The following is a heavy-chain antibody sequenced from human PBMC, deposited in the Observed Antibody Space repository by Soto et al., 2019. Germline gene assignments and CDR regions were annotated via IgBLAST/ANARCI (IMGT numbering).Heavy chain of an antibody. D-gene: IGHD1-20*01. V-gene: IGHV4-59*01. J-gene: IGHJ6*03. CDR2: IFSSGSP. CDR3: ARVAGISYYNHMDV. Sequence: QVHLQESGPGLVRPSETLSLTCTVSGVSLKTYYWSWIRLPPGGGLEWIGYIFSSGSPNYNPSLRSRITMLVETSNNQFSLKMSSGTAADTAVYYCARVAGISYYNHMDVWGKGTTVTVSS. CDR1: GVSLKTYY.